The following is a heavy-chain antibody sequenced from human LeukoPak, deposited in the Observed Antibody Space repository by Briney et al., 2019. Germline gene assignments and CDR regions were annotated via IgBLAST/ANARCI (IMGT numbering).Heavy chain of an antibody. D-gene: IGHD3-22*01. J-gene: IGHJ4*02. CDR1: GGSISSGGYY. Sequence: PSQTLSLTCTVSGGSISSGGYYWSWIRQHPGKGLEWIGYIYYSGSTYYNPSLKSRVTILVDTSKNQFSLKLSSVTAADTAVYYCARSAYSYGPFGTYYYDSSTGDWGQGTLVTVSS. CDR2: IYYSGST. CDR3: ARSAYSYGPFGTYYYDSSTGD. V-gene: IGHV4-31*03.